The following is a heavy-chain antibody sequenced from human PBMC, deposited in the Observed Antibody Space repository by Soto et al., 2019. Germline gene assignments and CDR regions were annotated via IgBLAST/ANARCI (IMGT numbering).Heavy chain of an antibody. D-gene: IGHD3-3*01. CDR3: ARGFGFGVVIPNNDAFDI. J-gene: IGHJ3*02. CDR2: MRPNSGNT. CDR1: GYTFTSYD. V-gene: IGHV1-8*01. Sequence: ASVKVSCKASGYTFTSYDINWVRQATGQGLEWMGWMRPNSGNTGYAQKFQGRVTMTRNTSISTAYMELSSLRSEDTAVYYCARGFGFGVVIPNNDAFDIWGQGTMVTVSS.